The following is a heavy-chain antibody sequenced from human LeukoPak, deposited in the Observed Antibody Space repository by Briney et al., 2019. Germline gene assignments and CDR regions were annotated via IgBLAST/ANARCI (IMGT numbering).Heavy chain of an antibody. D-gene: IGHD3-22*01. J-gene: IGHJ4*02. V-gene: IGHV3-15*01. CDR3: TTEFDTYYYDSSGYY. CDR1: GFTFSNAW. CDR2: IKSKTDGGTT. Sequence: GGSLRLSCAASGFTFSNAWMSWVRQAPGKGLEWVGRIKSKTDGGTTDYAAPVKGRFTISRDDSKNTLYLQMNSLKTEDTAVYYCTTEFDTYYYDSSGYYWSQGTLVTVSS.